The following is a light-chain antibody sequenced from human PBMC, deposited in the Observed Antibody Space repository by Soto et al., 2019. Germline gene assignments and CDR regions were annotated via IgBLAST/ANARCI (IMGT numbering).Light chain of an antibody. J-gene: IGKJ1*01. CDR3: QQYKSYST. V-gene: IGKV1-5*03. CDR2: KAS. CDR1: QSISSW. Sequence: DIPMTQSPSTLSASVGDRVTITCRASQSISSWLAWYQQKPGKAPKLLIYKASSLESGVPSRFSGSGSGTEFTLAIRSLQPEDFATYYCQQYKSYSTLGQGTKVEIK.